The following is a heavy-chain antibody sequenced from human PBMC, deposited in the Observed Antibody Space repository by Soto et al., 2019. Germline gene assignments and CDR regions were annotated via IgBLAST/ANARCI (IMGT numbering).Heavy chain of an antibody. Sequence: EVQLVESGGGLVQPGGSLRLSCAASGFTFSNYWMSWVRQAPGKGLEWVANIKQDGSEKYYADSVKGRFTISRDNAKNSLYLQMNSLRAEDTAVYYWARDWYSRSWYGLDYWGQGTLVTVSS. D-gene: IGHD6-13*01. CDR2: IKQDGSEK. CDR1: GFTFSNYW. CDR3: ARDWYSRSWYGLDY. J-gene: IGHJ4*02. V-gene: IGHV3-7*04.